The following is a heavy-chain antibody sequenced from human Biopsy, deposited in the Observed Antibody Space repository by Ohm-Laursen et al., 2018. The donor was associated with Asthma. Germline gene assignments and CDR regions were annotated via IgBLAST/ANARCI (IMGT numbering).Heavy chain of an antibody. CDR3: ARESSVAGSSDFDY. CDR2: INSDGSST. V-gene: IGHV3-74*01. CDR1: GFTFSSYW. D-gene: IGHD6-19*01. Sequence: SLRLSCTASGFTFSSYWMHWVRQAPGKGLVWVSRINSDGSSTSYADSVKGRFTISRDNSKNTLYLQMNSLRAEDTAVYYCARESSVAGSSDFDYWGQGTLVTVSS. J-gene: IGHJ4*02.